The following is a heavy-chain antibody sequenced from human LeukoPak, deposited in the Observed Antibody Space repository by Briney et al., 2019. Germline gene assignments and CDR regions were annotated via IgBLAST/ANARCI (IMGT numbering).Heavy chain of an antibody. J-gene: IGHJ4*02. V-gene: IGHV1-69*13. Sequence: ASVKVSCKASGGTFSGYAISWVRQAPGQGLEWMGGIIPIFGTANYAQKFQGRVTITADESTSTAYMELSGLRSEDTAVYYCARVSTEYSYDFWSGYYTLDYWGQGTLVTASS. CDR3: ARVSTEYSYDFWSGYYTLDY. D-gene: IGHD3-3*01. CDR2: IIPIFGTA. CDR1: GGTFSGYA.